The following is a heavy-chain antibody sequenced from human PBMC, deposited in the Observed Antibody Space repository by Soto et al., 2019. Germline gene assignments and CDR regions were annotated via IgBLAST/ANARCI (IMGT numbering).Heavy chain of an antibody. J-gene: IGHJ1*01. CDR1: GFSFNAYS. Sequence: EVHLLESGGGLVQPGGSLRISCAASGFSFNAYSMSWVRQAPGKGLGWVSGIIGSGDSTYYADSVKGRFTISRDNSNNTLYLQMNSLRAGDTAIYYCAKDRGLTTVTFDAFQAWGQGTLVAVSS. V-gene: IGHV3-23*01. D-gene: IGHD4-17*01. CDR2: IIGSGDST. CDR3: AKDRGLTTVTFDAFQA.